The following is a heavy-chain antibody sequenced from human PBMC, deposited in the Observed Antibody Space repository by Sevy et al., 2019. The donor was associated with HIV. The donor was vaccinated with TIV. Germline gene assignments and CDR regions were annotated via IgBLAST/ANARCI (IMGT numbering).Heavy chain of an antibody. V-gene: IGHV3-15*01. CDR3: TTSSSWIIGYYYYYYGMDV. Sequence: GGSLRLSCAASGFTFSNAWMSWVRQAPGKGLEWVGRIKSKTDGGTTDYAAPVKDRFTISRDDSKNTLYLQMNSLKTEDTAVYYCTTSSSWIIGYYYYYYGMDVWGQGTTVTVSS. D-gene: IGHD6-13*01. CDR1: GFTFSNAW. J-gene: IGHJ6*02. CDR2: IKSKTDGGTT.